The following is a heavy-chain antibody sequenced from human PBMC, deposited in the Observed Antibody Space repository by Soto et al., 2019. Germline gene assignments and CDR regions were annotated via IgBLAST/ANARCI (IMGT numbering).Heavy chain of an antibody. D-gene: IGHD4-17*01. V-gene: IGHV3-15*07. CDR1: GFTFSNAW. J-gene: IGHJ4*02. CDR2: IKSKTDGGTT. Sequence: EVQLVESGGGLVKPGGSLRLSCAASGFTFSNAWMNWVRQAPGKGLEWVGRIKSKTDGGTTDYAAPVKGRFTISRDDSKNTLYLQMNSLKTEDTAVHYCTTALNPPTVPVDYWGQGTLVTVSS. CDR3: TTALNPPTVPVDY.